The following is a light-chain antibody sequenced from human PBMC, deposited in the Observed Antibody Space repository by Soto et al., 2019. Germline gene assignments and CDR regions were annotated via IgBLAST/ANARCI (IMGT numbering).Light chain of an antibody. CDR3: QQYGSSLWT. V-gene: IGKV3D-20*01. CDR2: DAS. Sequence: IVLTQSPATLSSSPGERATLSCGASQSVSSSYLAWYQQKPGLAPRLLIYDASSRATGIPDRFSGSGSGTDFTLTISRLEPEDFAVYYCQQYGSSLWTFGQGTKVDIK. J-gene: IGKJ1*01. CDR1: QSVSSSY.